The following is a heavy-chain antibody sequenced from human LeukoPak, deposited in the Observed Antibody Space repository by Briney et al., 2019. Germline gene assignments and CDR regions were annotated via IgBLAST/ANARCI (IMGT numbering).Heavy chain of an antibody. CDR3: ARIWSGWYDKFFDP. V-gene: IGHV3-21*01. Sequence: GGSLRLSCAASGFTFSTYAMNWVRQAPGKGPEWVSYVSSASSHVYYADSVRGRFIISRDNAKNSLYLQMNSLRADDTAVYYCARIWSGWYDKFFDPWGQGTLVTVSS. CDR2: VSSASSHV. J-gene: IGHJ5*02. D-gene: IGHD6-19*01. CDR1: GFTFSTYA.